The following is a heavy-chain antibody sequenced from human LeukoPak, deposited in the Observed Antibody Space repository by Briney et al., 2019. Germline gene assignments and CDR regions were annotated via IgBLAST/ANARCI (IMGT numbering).Heavy chain of an antibody. J-gene: IGHJ4*02. Sequence: GGSLRLSCAASGFTFDDYAMHWVRQAPGKGLEWVSLISGDGGSTYYADSVKGRFTISRDNSKNTLYLQMNSLRAEDTAVYYCARGAVRGVITYMQPVDYWGQGTLVTVSS. CDR1: GFTFDDYA. CDR2: ISGDGGST. D-gene: IGHD3-10*01. CDR3: ARGAVRGVITYMQPVDY. V-gene: IGHV3-43*02.